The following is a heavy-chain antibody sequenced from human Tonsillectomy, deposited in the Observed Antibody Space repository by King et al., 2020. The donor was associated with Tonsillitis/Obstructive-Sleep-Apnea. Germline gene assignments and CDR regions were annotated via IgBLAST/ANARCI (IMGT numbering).Heavy chain of an antibody. V-gene: IGHV4-39*01. CDR1: GGSISSSSYY. Sequence: LQLQESGPGLVKPSETLSLTCTVSGGSISSSSYYWGCIRQPPGKGLEWIGSIYYIGSTYYNPSLKSRVPISVDTSKNPFSLKLSPVTAADTAVYYFARRREGDYSMDVWGKGTTVTVSS. CDR2: IYYIGST. J-gene: IGHJ6*03. CDR3: ARRREGDYSMDV.